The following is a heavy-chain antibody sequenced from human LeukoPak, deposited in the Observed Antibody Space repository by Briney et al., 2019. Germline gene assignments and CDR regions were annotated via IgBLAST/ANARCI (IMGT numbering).Heavy chain of an antibody. D-gene: IGHD2-21*01. CDR2: INPSGGST. Sequence: ASVKVSSKASGYTFTSYYMHWVRQAPGQRLEWMGIINPSGGSTSYAQKFQGRVTMTRDMSTSTVHMELSSLRSEATAVYYCARDFDCGGTSSGDYWGQGTLVTVSS. V-gene: IGHV1-46*01. CDR3: ARDFDCGGTSSGDY. CDR1: GYTFTSYY. J-gene: IGHJ4*02.